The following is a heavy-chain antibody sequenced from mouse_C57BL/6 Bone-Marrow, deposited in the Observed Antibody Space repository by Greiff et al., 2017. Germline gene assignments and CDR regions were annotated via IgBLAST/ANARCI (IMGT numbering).Heavy chain of an antibody. CDR2: IWWDADK. J-gene: IGHJ3*01. D-gene: IGHD1-2*01. CDR3: ARISGLLRPGCAY. V-gene: IGHV8-8*01. CDR1: GFSLSTFGMG. Sequence: ECGPGILQPSQTLSLTCSFSGFSLSTFGMGVGWIRPPSGKGLEWLAHIWWDADKYYNPALKSRLTISKDTSKNQVFHKIANVDTAETATYDGARISGLLRPGCAYWGQGTLVTV.